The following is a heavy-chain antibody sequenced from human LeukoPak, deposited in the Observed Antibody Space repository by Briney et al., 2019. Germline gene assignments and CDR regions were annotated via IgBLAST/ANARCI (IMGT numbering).Heavy chain of an antibody. Sequence: ASVKVSCKASGYTFTGYYMHWVRQAPGQGLEWMGIIYPSGGSATYAQKFQGRVTMTGDTSTSTVYMELSSLRSEDTAVYYCARRTDGYNYADYWGQGTLVTVSS. J-gene: IGHJ4*02. CDR1: GYTFTGYY. V-gene: IGHV1-46*03. CDR3: ARRTDGYNYADY. CDR2: IYPSGGSA. D-gene: IGHD5-24*01.